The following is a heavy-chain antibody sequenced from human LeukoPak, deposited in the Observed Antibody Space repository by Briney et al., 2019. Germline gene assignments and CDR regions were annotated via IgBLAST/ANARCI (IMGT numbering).Heavy chain of an antibody. D-gene: IGHD1-7*01. Sequence: SETLSLTCSVSGGSISSYYWSWIRQPPGKGLEWIGYIYHSGTSNYKPSLKGRVTISVDTSKNQLSLELTSVAAADTAVYYCARGSHPYNWNYVFDSWGQGTLVTVSS. CDR2: IYHSGTS. J-gene: IGHJ4*02. V-gene: IGHV4-59*01. CDR1: GGSISSYY. CDR3: ARGSHPYNWNYVFDS.